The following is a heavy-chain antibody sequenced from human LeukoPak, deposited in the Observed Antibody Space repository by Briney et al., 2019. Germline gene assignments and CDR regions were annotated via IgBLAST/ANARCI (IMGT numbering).Heavy chain of an antibody. CDR1: GYTLTGYY. V-gene: IGHV1-2*02. Sequence: ASEKVSCKAAGYTLTGYYMHWVRQAPGQGLEWMGWINPNSGGTSYAQKFQGRVTMTRDTSISTAYMELSRLRSDDTAVYYCARGRCSSRSCYLFDYWGQGTLVTVSS. J-gene: IGHJ4*02. CDR3: ARGRCSSRSCYLFDY. D-gene: IGHD2-2*01. CDR2: INPNSGGT.